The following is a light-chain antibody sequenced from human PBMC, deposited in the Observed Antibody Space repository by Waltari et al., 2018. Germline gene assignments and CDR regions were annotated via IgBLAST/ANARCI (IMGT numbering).Light chain of an antibody. V-gene: IGKV3-20*01. CDR3: QQYVSSPYT. J-gene: IGKJ2*01. CDR1: HSLSGDY. Sequence: EIVLTQSPATLSLSPGERAALSCRASHSLSGDYLAWYQYKVGQAPRLLIYGASSRATGIPDRFSGSGSGTDFTLTISRLEPEDFAVYYCQQYVSSPYTFGQGTNLEIK. CDR2: GAS.